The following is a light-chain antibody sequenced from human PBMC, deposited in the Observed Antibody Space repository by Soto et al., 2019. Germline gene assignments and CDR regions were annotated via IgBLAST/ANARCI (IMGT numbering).Light chain of an antibody. CDR3: QQHSNWPIT. Sequence: EIVLTQSPVTLSLFPGERATLSCRASQSVISYLAWYQHKPGQAPRLLIYDASNRATGIPARFIGSGSGTDFTLTISSLEPEDFAVFYCQQHSNWPITFGQGTRLEIK. CDR2: DAS. J-gene: IGKJ5*01. CDR1: QSVISY. V-gene: IGKV3-11*01.